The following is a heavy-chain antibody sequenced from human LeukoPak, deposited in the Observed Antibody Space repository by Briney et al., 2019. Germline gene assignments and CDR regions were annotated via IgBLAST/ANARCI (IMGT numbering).Heavy chain of an antibody. CDR2: ISPITGTT. J-gene: IGHJ4*02. D-gene: IGHD4-17*01. CDR1: GFTFSSYA. V-gene: IGHV3-23*01. CDR3: ATKTSYGDRYFDY. Sequence: HPGGSLRLSCAASGFTFSSYAMSWIRQAAGKGLEWLSSISPITGTTFYADSVKGRFTISRDNSKNTLYLQMNSLRAEDTAIYYRATKTSYGDRYFDYWGQGTLVTVSS.